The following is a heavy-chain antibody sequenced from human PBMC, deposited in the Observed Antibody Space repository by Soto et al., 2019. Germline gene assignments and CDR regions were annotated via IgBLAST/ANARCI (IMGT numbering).Heavy chain of an antibody. CDR2: TYYRSKWST. V-gene: IGHV6-1*01. Sequence: SQTLSLTCAISGDSVSSKSATWNWIRQAPSRGLEWLGRTYYRSKWSTDYAVSLRGRITVSPDSSKNQFSLRLTSLTPEDTAVYYCARALAGSYGYWGQGTRVTVSS. CDR3: ARALAGSYGY. D-gene: IGHD3-10*01. J-gene: IGHJ4*02. CDR1: GDSVSSKSAT.